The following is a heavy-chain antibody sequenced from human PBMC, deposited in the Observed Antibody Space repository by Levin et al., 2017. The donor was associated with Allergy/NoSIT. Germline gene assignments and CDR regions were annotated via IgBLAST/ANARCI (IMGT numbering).Heavy chain of an antibody. Sequence: GGSLRLSCIASGFTFNNYWMTWVRQAPGKGLEWVANIKEDGSETYYVDSVKGRFTVSRDNAVNTLYLQMNSLRVGDTAVYYCTKGGEAWSEGHSWGQGTLVTVSS. D-gene: IGHD2-8*02. CDR3: TKGGEAWSEGHS. CDR1: GFTFNNYW. CDR2: IKEDGSET. J-gene: IGHJ4*02. V-gene: IGHV3-7*01.